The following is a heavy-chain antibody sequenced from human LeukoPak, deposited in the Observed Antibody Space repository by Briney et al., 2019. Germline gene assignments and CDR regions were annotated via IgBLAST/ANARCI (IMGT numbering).Heavy chain of an antibody. CDR2: TYYGGSI. J-gene: IGHJ3*02. CDR3: ARAFPFDDYGDPDAFDI. CDR1: GGSISSYY. Sequence: PSETLSLTCTVSGGSISSYYWSWIRQPPGKGLEWIGSTYYGGSINYNPSFKSRVTISVDTSENQFSLKLTSVTAADTAVYYCARAFPFDDYGDPDAFDIWGQGTMVTVSS. V-gene: IGHV4-59*01. D-gene: IGHD4-17*01.